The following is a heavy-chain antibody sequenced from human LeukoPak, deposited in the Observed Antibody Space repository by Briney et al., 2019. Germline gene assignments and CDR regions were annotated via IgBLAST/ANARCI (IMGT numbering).Heavy chain of an antibody. CDR1: GYTFTGYY. D-gene: IGHD3-22*01. CDR3: ARDHYYDSSGYYRRNFYFDY. Sequence: ASVKVSCKASGYTFTGYYMHWVRQAPGQGLEWMGWINPNSGGTNYAQKFQGRVTMTRDTPISTAYMELSRLRSDDTAVYYCARDHYYDSSGYYRRNFYFDYWGQGTLVTVSS. V-gene: IGHV1-2*02. CDR2: INPNSGGT. J-gene: IGHJ4*02.